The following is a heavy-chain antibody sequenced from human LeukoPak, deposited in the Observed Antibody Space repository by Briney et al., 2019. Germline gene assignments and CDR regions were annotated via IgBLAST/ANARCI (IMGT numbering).Heavy chain of an antibody. J-gene: IGHJ4*02. CDR1: GFSFSNYE. Sequence: GGSLRLSCTASGFSFSNYEMNWVRQAPGKGLEWVSYISHSSRTIYYADSVKGRFTISRDNAKNSLYLQMNSLRAEDTALYYCAKDWDNYYDSSGYLFDYWGQGTLVTVSS. CDR3: AKDWDNYYDSSGYLFDY. V-gene: IGHV3-48*03. D-gene: IGHD3-22*01. CDR2: ISHSSRTI.